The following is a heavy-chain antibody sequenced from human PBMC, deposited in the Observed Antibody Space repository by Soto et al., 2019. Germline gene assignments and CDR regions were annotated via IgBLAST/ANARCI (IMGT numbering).Heavy chain of an antibody. CDR2: ISAYNGNT. D-gene: IGHD1-26*01. CDR1: GYTFTSYG. Sequence: QVQLVQSGAEVKKPGASVKVSCKASGYTFTSYGISWVRQAPGQGLEWMGWISAYNGNTNYAQKLQGRVTMTTDTATSTAYVELRSLRSDATAVYYCAITPQGDTDYCYMDVWGKGTTVTVSS. V-gene: IGHV1-18*01. J-gene: IGHJ6*03. CDR3: AITPQGDTDYCYMDV.